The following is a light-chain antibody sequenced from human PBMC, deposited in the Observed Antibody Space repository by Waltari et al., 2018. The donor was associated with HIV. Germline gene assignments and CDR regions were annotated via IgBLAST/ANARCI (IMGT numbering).Light chain of an antibody. CDR1: RCILYISDNRNY. V-gene: IGKV4-1*01. J-gene: IGKJ4*01. CDR3: QQYHRSPPT. CDR2: GAS. Sequence: DIVMTQSPDSLPVSLGERATINCTSSRCILYISDNRNYLAWYQQKPRQPPSVLIDGASTRESGVPDRFSGSGSGTDFALTISRLQAEDVAVYHCQQYHRSPPTFGGGTKVEIK.